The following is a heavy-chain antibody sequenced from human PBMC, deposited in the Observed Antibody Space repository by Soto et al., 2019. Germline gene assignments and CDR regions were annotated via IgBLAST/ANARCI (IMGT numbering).Heavy chain of an antibody. Sequence: EVQLLESGGGLVQPGGSLRLSCAASGFTFSSYAMSWVRQAPGKGLEWVSGISGSGGTTYYADSVKGRFTISRDNSKNPLYLKIIPLRGRETADFNGASQGQSTTGPGGLWFFDYWAREPWSPSPQ. V-gene: IGHV3-23*01. CDR2: ISGSGGTT. J-gene: IGHJ4*02. D-gene: IGHD1-1*01. CDR1: GFTFSSYA. CDR3: ASQGQSTTGPGGLWFFDY.